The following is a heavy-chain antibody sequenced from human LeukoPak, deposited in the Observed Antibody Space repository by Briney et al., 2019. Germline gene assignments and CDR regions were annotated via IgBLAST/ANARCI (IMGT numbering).Heavy chain of an antibody. Sequence: GASVKVSCKASGYTFTSYGISWVRQAPGQGLEWMGWINPNSGGTNYAQKFQGRVTMTRDTSISTAYMELSRLRSDDTAVYYCARNPEELLGHFYFDYWGQGTLVTVSS. CDR1: GYTFTSYG. CDR3: ARNPEELLGHFYFDY. D-gene: IGHD1-26*01. V-gene: IGHV1-2*02. CDR2: INPNSGGT. J-gene: IGHJ4*02.